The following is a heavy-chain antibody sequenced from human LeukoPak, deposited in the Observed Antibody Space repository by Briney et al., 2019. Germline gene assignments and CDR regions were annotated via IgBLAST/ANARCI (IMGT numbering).Heavy chain of an antibody. V-gene: IGHV1-2*02. CDR1: GYTFTGYY. J-gene: IGHJ3*02. CDR2: INPNSGGT. Sequence: ASVKVSCKASGYTFTGYYMHWVRQAPGQGLEWMGWINPNSGGTNYAQKFQGRVTMTRDTSISTAYMELSRLRSDDTAVYYCARAGWWELPRYAFDIWGQGTMVTVSS. CDR3: ARAGWWELPRYAFDI. D-gene: IGHD1-26*01.